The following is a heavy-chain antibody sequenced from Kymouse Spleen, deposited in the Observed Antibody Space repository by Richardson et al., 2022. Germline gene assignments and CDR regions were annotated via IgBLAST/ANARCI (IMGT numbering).Heavy chain of an antibody. Sequence: EVQLVESGGGLVQPGGSLRLSCAASGFTFSDHYMDWVRQAPGKGLEWVGRTRNKANSYTTEYAASVKGRFTISRDDSKNSLYLQMNSLKTEDTAVYYCARDLYNWNYFDYWGQGTLVTVSS. D-gene: IGHD1-20*01,IGHD1-7*01. V-gene: IGHV3-72*01. CDR3: ARDLYNWNYFDY. CDR2: TRNKANSYTT. J-gene: IGHJ4*02. CDR1: GFTFSDHY.